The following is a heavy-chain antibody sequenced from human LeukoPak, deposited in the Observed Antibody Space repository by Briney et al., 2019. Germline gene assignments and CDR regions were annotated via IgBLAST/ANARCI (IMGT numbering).Heavy chain of an antibody. Sequence: GASVKVSCKASGYTFTSYGISWMRQAPGQGLEWMGWISAYIGNTNYAQKLQGRVTMTTDTSTSTAYMELRSLRSDDTAVYYCARGSGAVAGLQGDAFDIWGQGTMVTVSS. V-gene: IGHV1-18*01. CDR3: ARGSGAVAGLQGDAFDI. J-gene: IGHJ3*02. D-gene: IGHD6-19*01. CDR2: ISAYIGNT. CDR1: GYTFTSYG.